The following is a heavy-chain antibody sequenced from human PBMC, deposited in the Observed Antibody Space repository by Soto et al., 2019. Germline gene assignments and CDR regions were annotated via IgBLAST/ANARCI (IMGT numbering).Heavy chain of an antibody. CDR2: ISPSGSYM. J-gene: IGHJ4*02. CDR3: ARFGLVTFDC. V-gene: IGHV3-21*01. Sequence: GGSLRLSCAASGFIFNTYSMDWVRQAPGKGLEWVASISPSGSYMYYGDSLRGRFTVSRDNAKNSLYLQMDSLRADDTAIYYCARFGLVTFDCWGQGTLVTVSS. CDR1: GFIFNTYS. D-gene: IGHD3-3*01.